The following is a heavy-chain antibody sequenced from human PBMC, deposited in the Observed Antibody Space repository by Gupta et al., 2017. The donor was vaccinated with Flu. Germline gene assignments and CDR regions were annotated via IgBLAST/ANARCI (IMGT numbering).Heavy chain of an antibody. CDR2: ISGSGGIT. J-gene: IGHJ5*02. V-gene: IGHV3-23*01. D-gene: IGHD2-2*01. Sequence: YAMSWVRQAPGEGLEWVSSISGSGGITYYADSVKGRFTISRDNSKNTLYLQMNSLRAEDTAVYYCAKGDCSSTSCYNWFDPWGQGTLVTVSA. CDR3: AKGDCSSTSCYNWFDP. CDR1: YA.